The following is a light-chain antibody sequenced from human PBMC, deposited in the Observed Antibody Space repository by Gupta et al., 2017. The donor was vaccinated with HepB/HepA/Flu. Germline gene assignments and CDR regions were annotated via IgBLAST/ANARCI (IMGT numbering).Light chain of an antibody. Sequence: EIVMTQSPATLSVSPGERATLSCRASQSVSSNLAWDQQKPGQAPRLLIYGASTRATGIPARFSGSGSGTEFTLTIRRLQSEDFAVYYCQQYNNWPPWTFGQGTKVEIK. V-gene: IGKV3-15*01. J-gene: IGKJ1*01. CDR1: QSVSSN. CDR3: QQYNNWPPWT. CDR2: GAS.